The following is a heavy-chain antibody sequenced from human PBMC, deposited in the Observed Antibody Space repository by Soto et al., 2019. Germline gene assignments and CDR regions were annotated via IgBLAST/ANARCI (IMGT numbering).Heavy chain of an antibody. J-gene: IGHJ6*02. CDR3: AKDLGGLVYYYGMDV. CDR1: GFTFSSYG. D-gene: IGHD3-16*01. Sequence: ESGGGVVQPGRSLRLSCAASGFTFSSYGMHWVRQAPGKGLEWVAVISYDGSNKYYADSVKGRFTISRDNSKNTLYLQMNSLRAEDTAVYYCAKDLGGLVYYYGMDVWGQGTTVTVSS. CDR2: ISYDGSNK. V-gene: IGHV3-30*18.